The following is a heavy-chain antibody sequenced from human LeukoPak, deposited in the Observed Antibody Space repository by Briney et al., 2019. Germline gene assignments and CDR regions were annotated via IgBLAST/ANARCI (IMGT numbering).Heavy chain of an antibody. CDR3: ASGLPGNDGWVGP. D-gene: IGHD1-1*01. CDR1: GGSFSGYY. V-gene: IGHV4-34*01. Sequence: SETLSLTCAVYGGSFSGYYWSWIRQPPGKGLEWIGEINHSGSTNYNPSLKSRVTISVDTSKNQFSLKLSSVTAADTAVYYCASGLPGNDGWVGPWGQGTLVTVSS. J-gene: IGHJ5*02. CDR2: INHSGST.